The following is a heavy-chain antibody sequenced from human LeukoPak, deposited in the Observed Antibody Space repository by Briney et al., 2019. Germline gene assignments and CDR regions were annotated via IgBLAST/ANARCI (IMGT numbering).Heavy chain of an antibody. CDR1: GFTFSTYA. CDR2: ISGGGGST. D-gene: IGHD6-19*01. CDR3: AKGPLIEVAGTTWDY. J-gene: IGHJ4*02. V-gene: IGHV3-23*01. Sequence: PGGSLRLSCTASGFTFSTYAMGWVRQFAGKGLEWVSAISGGGGSTYYADSVKGRFTISRDNSKNTLHLQMNSLRADDTAVYYCAKGPLIEVAGTTWDYWGQGALVTVSS.